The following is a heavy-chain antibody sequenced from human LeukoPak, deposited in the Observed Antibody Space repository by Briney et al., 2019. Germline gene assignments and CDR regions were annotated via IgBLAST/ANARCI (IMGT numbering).Heavy chain of an antibody. Sequence: SVTVSCTHTGGTFSSYAMSWVRQAPGQGIERMGGLIPIFGTANYAQKFQGRVTITADESTSTAYMELSSLRSEDTAVYYCAREVGIAVAGPTGAFDYWGQGTLVTVSS. CDR2: LIPIFGTA. D-gene: IGHD6-19*01. J-gene: IGHJ4*02. V-gene: IGHV1-69*13. CDR3: AREVGIAVAGPTGAFDY. CDR1: GGTFSSYA.